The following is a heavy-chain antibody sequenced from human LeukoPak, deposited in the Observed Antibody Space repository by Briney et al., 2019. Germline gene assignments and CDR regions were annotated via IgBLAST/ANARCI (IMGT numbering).Heavy chain of an antibody. CDR1: GDSISSSADY. CDR3: GGYNFYYFDY. J-gene: IGHJ4*02. CDR2: IYYSGRT. D-gene: IGHD5-24*01. Sequence: AETLSLTCSASGDSISSSADYGCGIRQPPGKGVEGIGRIYYSGRTYYHPSLESRLTMSVNTYNHQSSLKLTSVTAADTPVYYCGGYNFYYFDYFGQGTLVTVSS. V-gene: IGHV4-39*01.